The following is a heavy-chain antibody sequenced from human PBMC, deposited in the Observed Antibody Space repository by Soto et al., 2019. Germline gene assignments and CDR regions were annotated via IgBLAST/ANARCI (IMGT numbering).Heavy chain of an antibody. Sequence: PGGSLRLPCAASGFTFSSYSINWVRQAPGKGLEWFSYITSDSSTISYADSVEGRFTVSRDNAKNSLYLQMNSLRDEDTAVYYCARVGRGVYGMDVWGQGTSVTVSS. J-gene: IGHJ6*02. CDR3: ARVGRGVYGMDV. CDR1: GFTFSSYS. V-gene: IGHV3-48*02. D-gene: IGHD2-8*01. CDR2: ITSDSSTI.